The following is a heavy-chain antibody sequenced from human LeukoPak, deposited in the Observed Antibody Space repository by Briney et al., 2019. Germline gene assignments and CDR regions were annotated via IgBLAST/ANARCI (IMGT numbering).Heavy chain of an antibody. J-gene: IGHJ4*02. CDR2: MNPNSGNT. Sequence: ASVTVSCKASGYTFTSYDINWVRQATGQGLEWMGWMNPNSGNTGYAQKFQGRVTMTRNTSISTAYMELSSLRSEDMAVYYCARGRTIVGASTYWGQGTLVTVSS. CDR3: ARGRTIVGASTY. V-gene: IGHV1-8*01. CDR1: GYTFTSYD. D-gene: IGHD1-26*01.